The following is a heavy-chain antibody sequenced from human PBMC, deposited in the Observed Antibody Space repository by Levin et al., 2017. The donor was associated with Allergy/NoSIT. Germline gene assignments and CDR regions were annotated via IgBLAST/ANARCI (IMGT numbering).Heavy chain of an antibody. J-gene: IGHJ4*02. D-gene: IGHD1-26*01. CDR2: ISSSSSTI. CDR3: ARVPRSLYSGSYYGPFDY. Sequence: GGSLRLSCAASGFTFSSYSMNWVRQAPGKGLEWVSYISSSSSTIYYADSVKGRFTISRDNAKNSLYLQMNSLRDEDTAVYYCARVPRSLYSGSYYGPFDYWGQGTLVTVSS. CDR1: GFTFSSYS. V-gene: IGHV3-48*02.